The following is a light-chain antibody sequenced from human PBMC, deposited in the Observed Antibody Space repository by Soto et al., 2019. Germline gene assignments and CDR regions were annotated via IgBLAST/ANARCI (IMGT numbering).Light chain of an antibody. Sequence: EIVMTQSPATLSVSPGERATLSCRASQSVSSNLAWYQQEPGQAPRLLIYGASTRATGIPARFSGSESGPEFTLTISSLQSEDVAVYYCQHSETFGQGTKVEIK. CDR1: QSVSSN. CDR2: GAS. CDR3: QHSET. J-gene: IGKJ1*01. V-gene: IGKV3-15*01.